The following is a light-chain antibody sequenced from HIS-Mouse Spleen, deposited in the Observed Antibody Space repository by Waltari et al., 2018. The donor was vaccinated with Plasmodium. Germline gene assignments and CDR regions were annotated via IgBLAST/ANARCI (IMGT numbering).Light chain of an antibody. V-gene: IGKV3-20*01. Sequence: ELVLTQSPGTLPLSPGERATLPCRASQSVRSSYLAWYQQKPGPAPRLLIYGASSRATGIPDRFSGSGSGTDFTLTISRLEPEDFAVYYCQQYGSSPYTFGQGTKLEIK. CDR3: QQYGSSPYT. J-gene: IGKJ2*01. CDR2: GAS. CDR1: QSVRSSY.